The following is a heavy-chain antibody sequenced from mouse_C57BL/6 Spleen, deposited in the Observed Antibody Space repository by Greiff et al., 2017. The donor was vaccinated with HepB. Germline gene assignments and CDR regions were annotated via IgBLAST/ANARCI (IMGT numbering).Heavy chain of an antibody. V-gene: IGHV1-62-3*01. CDR2: IGRNSGGT. CDR3: ATNSGDWYFDV. D-gene: IGHD1-1*02. CDR1: GYTFTSYW. Sequence: QVQLQQPGADLVKPGASVKLSCTASGYTFTSYWMHWVKQRPGRGLEWIGRIGRNSGGTNYNEKFKSKVTLTVDKATSTAYMQLSSLTSEDSAVYYCATNSGDWYFDVWGKGTTVTVSS. J-gene: IGHJ1*03.